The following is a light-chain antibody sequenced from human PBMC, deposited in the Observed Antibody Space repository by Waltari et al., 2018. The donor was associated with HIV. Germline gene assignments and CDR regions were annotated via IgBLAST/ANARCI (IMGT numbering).Light chain of an antibody. CDR2: RND. J-gene: IGLJ3*02. V-gene: IGLV1-47*01. Sequence: QSVVTQPPSASGTPGQNISISCSGDISNLGGNFVYWYQQRPGTAPRLLIYRNDQRPSGVPDRFSGSKSATSASLASSVLRSEDEGDYHCSTWDNSLSHWVFGGGTKVTVL. CDR1: ISNLGGNF. CDR3: STWDNSLSHWV.